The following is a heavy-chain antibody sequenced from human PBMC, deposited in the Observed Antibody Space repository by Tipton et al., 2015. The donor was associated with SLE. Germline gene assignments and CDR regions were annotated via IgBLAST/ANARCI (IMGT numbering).Heavy chain of an antibody. CDR3: ARDQRGMDV. V-gene: IGHV4-59*02. CDR1: GDSVSSNY. D-gene: IGHD6-25*01. CDR2: IYNSGST. J-gene: IGHJ6*02. Sequence: TLSLTCTVSGDSVSSNYWSWIRQPPGKGLEWIGFIYNSGSTNYNPSLKSRATISVDTSKKYFSLKLSSVTAADTAVYYCARDQRGMDVWGQGATVTVSS.